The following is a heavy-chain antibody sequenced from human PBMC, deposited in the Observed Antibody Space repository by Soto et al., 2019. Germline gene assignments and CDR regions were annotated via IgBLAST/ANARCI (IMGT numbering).Heavy chain of an antibody. V-gene: IGHV3-33*01. D-gene: IGHD6-19*01. CDR3: ARDKFSGWFDY. CDR1: GFTFSSYG. Sequence: QVQLVESGGGVVQPGRSLRLSCAASGFTFSSYGMHWVRQAPGKGLEWVAVIWYDGSNKYYADSVKGRFTISRDNSKNTLDLQMNSLRAEDTAVYYCARDKFSGWFDYWGQGTLVTVSS. J-gene: IGHJ4*02. CDR2: IWYDGSNK.